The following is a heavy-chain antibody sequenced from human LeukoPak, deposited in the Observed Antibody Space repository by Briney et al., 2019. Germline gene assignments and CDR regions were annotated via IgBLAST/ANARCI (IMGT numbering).Heavy chain of an antibody. CDR1: GDSISSNTAS. CDR2: TYYTSKWYD. Sequence: SQTLSLTCVISGDSISSNTASWNWIRQSPSRGLEWLGRTYYTSKWYDDYADSVKSRIAISPDTSKNQFSLHLKSVTPDDTALYFCARTSGSNTLSFWGQGTLVTVSS. CDR3: ARTSGSNTLSF. D-gene: IGHD4/OR15-4a*01. J-gene: IGHJ4*02. V-gene: IGHV6-1*01.